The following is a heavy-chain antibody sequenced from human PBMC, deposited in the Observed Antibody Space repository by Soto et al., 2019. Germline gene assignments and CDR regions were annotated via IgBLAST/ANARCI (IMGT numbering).Heavy chain of an antibody. CDR1: GYNFNNYW. D-gene: IGHD1-1*01. CDR3: ARRLALGERNLYGMDV. V-gene: IGHV5-51*01. J-gene: IGHJ6*02. CDR2: IHPSKSST. Sequence: GESLKISCKVSGYNFNNYWIAWVRQMPGKGLEWMGIIHPSKSSTRYSPSFEGQVTISADESISTAYLQWSSLKASDTAMYYCARRLALGERNLYGMDVWGQGTTVTVS.